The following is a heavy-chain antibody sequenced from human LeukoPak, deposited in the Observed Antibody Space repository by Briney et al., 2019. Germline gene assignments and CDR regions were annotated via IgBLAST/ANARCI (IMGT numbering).Heavy chain of an antibody. CDR2: IYTTGTT. Sequence: SETLSLTCDVSGGSISSYYWGWVRQPAGKGLEWLGRIYTTGTTHFNPALRSRLTMSVDTSKNQLSLKLTSVPAADTAVYFCARQGYTASYYFLDFWSQGTLVTVSS. CDR1: GGSISSYY. J-gene: IGHJ4*02. V-gene: IGHV4-4*07. D-gene: IGHD1-26*01. CDR3: ARQGYTASYYFLDF.